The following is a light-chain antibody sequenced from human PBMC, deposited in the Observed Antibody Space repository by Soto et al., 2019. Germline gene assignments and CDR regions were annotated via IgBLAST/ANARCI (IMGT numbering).Light chain of an antibody. CDR3: QQYGNSPPFT. CDR2: GAS. CDR1: QSVSSSY. J-gene: IGKJ2*01. V-gene: IGKV3-20*01. Sequence: EIVLTQSPGTLSLSPGERATLSCRASQSVSSSYLAWYQQKPGQAPRLLIYGASSRATGIPDRFSGSGSATDFTLTINRLEPEDFAVYFCQQYGNSPPFTFGQGTKVEIK.